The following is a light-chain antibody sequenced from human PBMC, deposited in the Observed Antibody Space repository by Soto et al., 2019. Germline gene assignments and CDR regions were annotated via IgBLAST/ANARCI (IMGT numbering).Light chain of an antibody. CDR2: GAS. Sequence: EIVLTQSPGTLSFPPGERATLSFRASQSVSSSYLAWYQQKPGQAPRLLIYGASSRATGIPDRFSGSGSGTDFTLTISRLEPEDFAVYYCQQYGSSVITFGQGTRLEIK. CDR3: QQYGSSVIT. J-gene: IGKJ5*01. V-gene: IGKV3-20*01. CDR1: QSVSSSY.